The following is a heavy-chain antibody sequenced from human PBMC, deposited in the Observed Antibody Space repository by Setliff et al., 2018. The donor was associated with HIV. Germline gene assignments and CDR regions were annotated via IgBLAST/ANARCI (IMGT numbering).Heavy chain of an antibody. Sequence: GASVKVSCKASGGPFSSYSITWVRQAPGQGLEWMGRIIPNSAGTNYAQKCQGRVTMTRDTSISTAYMELSRLRSDDTAVYYCATKVYCTNGVCLDAFDIWGQGTMVTVSS. CDR1: GGPFSSYS. CDR3: ATKVYCTNGVCLDAFDI. V-gene: IGHV1-2*06. D-gene: IGHD2-8*01. J-gene: IGHJ3*02. CDR2: IIPNSAGT.